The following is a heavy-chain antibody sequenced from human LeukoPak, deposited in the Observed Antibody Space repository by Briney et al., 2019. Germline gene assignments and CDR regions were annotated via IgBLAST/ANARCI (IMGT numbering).Heavy chain of an antibody. V-gene: IGHV1-69*04. CDR1: GGTFSSYA. CDR2: IIPIFGIA. J-gene: IGHJ6*02. Sequence: SVKVSCKASGGTFSSYAISWVRQAPGQGLEWMGRIIPIFGIANYAQKFQGRVTITADKSTSTACMELSSLRSEDTAVYYCARVQGGDGYNPELYYCGMDVWGQGTTVTVSS. CDR3: ARVQGGDGYNPELYYCGMDV. D-gene: IGHD5-24*01.